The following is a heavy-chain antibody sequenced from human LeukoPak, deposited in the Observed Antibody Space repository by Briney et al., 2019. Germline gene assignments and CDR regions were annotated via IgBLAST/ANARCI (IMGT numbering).Heavy chain of an antibody. J-gene: IGHJ4*02. Sequence: PGGSLRLSCAASGFTFSSYWMHWVRQAPGKGLVWVSRINREGSSTSYADSVKGRFTISRDNAKNTLYLQMNSLRAEDTAVYYCASRDQSCGGDTCYPIDYWGQGTLVTVSS. CDR1: GFTFSSYW. CDR2: INREGSST. V-gene: IGHV3-74*01. D-gene: IGHD2-15*01. CDR3: ASRDQSCGGDTCYPIDY.